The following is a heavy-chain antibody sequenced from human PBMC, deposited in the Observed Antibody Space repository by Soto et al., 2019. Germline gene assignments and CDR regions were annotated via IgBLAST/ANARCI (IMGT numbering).Heavy chain of an antibody. CDR1: GFPFSSYW. CDR2: INGDGSSI. J-gene: IGHJ4*02. D-gene: IGHD2-2*01. Sequence: GGSLRLSCAASGFPFSSYWMHWVRQAPGKGLVWVSRINGDGSSISYADSVKGRFTISRDNAKNTLYLQMNSLRAEDADVYYCTRRGSSTTGCYFHWGRGTLVTVSS. V-gene: IGHV3-74*01. CDR3: TRRGSSTTGCYFH.